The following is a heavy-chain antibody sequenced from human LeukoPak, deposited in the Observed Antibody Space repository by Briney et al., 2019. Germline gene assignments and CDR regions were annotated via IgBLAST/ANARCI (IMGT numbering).Heavy chain of an antibody. CDR3: ARDRRRYDILTGYYKSPHFDY. D-gene: IGHD3-9*01. Sequence: ASVKVSCKASGYTFTSYGISWVRQAPGQGLEWMGWINAYNGNTNYAQKLQGRVTMTTDTSTSTAYMELRSLRSDDTAVYYCARDRRRYDILTGYYKSPHFDYWGQGTLVTVSS. CDR1: GYTFTSYG. V-gene: IGHV1-18*04. CDR2: INAYNGNT. J-gene: IGHJ4*02.